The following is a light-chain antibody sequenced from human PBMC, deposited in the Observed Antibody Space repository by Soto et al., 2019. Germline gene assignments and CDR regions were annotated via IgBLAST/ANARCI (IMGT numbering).Light chain of an antibody. Sequence: SYELSQPPSVSVAPGQTARITCGGNNIGSYNVHWYQQKPGLAPVLVVYEDRDRPSGIPERFSGSNSGNTAALTISRVEAGDEADYYCQVWDTTSDHFFFGTGTKVTVL. CDR3: QVWDTTSDHFF. J-gene: IGLJ1*01. CDR2: EDR. V-gene: IGLV3-21*02. CDR1: NIGSYN.